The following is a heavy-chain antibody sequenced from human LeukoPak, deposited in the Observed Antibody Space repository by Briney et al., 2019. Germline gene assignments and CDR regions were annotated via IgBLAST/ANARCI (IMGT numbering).Heavy chain of an antibody. CDR1: GFSFSTYS. CDR2: ISSGSNFI. CDR3: ARGRLDFWSGYYTDGFGY. Sequence: GGSLRLSCAASGFSFSTYSMNWVRQAPGKGLEWVSSISSGSNFIYYADSLKGRFTISRDNAKNSLDLQMNSLRAEDTAVYYCARGRLDFWSGYYTDGFGYWGQGTLVTVSS. D-gene: IGHD3-3*01. J-gene: IGHJ4*02. V-gene: IGHV3-21*01.